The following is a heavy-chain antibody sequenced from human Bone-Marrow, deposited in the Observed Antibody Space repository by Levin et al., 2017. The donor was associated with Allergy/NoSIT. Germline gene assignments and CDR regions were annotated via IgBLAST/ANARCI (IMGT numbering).Heavy chain of an antibody. CDR2: ISYDGSNK. CDR3: AKDHVPTVTGANRTGSASNYYYYGMDV. CDR1: GFTFSSYG. D-gene: IGHD4-17*01. J-gene: IGHJ6*02. V-gene: IGHV3-30*18. Sequence: AGGSLRLSCAASGFTFSSYGMHWVRQAPGKGLEWVAVISYDGSNKYYADSVKGRFTISRDNSKNTLYLQMNSLRAEDTAVYYCAKDHVPTVTGANRTGSASNYYYYGMDVWGQGTTVTVSS.